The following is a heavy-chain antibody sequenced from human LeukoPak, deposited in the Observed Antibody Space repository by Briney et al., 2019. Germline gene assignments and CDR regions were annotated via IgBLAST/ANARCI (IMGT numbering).Heavy chain of an antibody. D-gene: IGHD3-22*01. CDR1: GGTFSSYA. CDR3: ARAHPRYDSSGYLDY. J-gene: IGHJ4*02. CDR2: IIPIFGTA. Sequence: SVKVSCKASGGTFSSYAISWVRQAPGQGLEWMGGIIPIFGTANYAQKFQGRVTITADESTSTAYMELSSLRSEDTAVYYCARAHPRYDSSGYLDYWGQGTLVTVSS. V-gene: IGHV1-69*13.